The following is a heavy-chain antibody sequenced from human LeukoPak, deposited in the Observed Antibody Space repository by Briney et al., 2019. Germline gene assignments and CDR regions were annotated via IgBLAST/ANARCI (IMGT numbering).Heavy chain of an antibody. V-gene: IGHV4-61*01. D-gene: IGHD3-22*01. Sequence: SETLSLTCSVSGASVYSDSSYWTWIRQAPGKGLEWIGYVDYRGGTKYNASLKSRVTISLETSKNQFSLNLNSVIAADTAVYYCARGGFYYDSSGYSVLAFDIWGQGTMVTVSS. CDR2: VDYRGGT. J-gene: IGHJ3*02. CDR3: ARGGFYYDSSGYSVLAFDI. CDR1: GASVYSDSSY.